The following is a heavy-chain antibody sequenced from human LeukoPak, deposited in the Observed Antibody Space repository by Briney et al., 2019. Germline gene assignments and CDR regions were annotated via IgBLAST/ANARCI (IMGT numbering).Heavy chain of an antibody. V-gene: IGHV1-18*01. CDR1: GYTFTTSG. CDR2: ISGYNGNT. CDR3: ARDRVQIVGASSVYFQY. Sequence: VASVKVSCKASGYTFTTSGISWVRQAPGQGLEWMGWISGYNGNTKYAQRFQGRVTMTTDTSTSTVYMDLRSLRSDDTAMYFCARDRVQIVGASSVYFQYWGQGTLVTVSS. J-gene: IGHJ1*01. D-gene: IGHD1-26*01.